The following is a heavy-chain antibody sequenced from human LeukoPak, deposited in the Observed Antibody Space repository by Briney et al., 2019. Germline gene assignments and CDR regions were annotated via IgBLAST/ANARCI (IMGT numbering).Heavy chain of an antibody. V-gene: IGHV3-30*02. CDR2: IQYDGSNE. CDR3: AKDRCSNGIGCYYYYMDV. CDR1: GFTFSSYE. Sequence: GGSLRLSCAASGFTFSSYEMNWVRQAPGKGLEWVAYIQYDGSNEQYAHSVKGRFRISRDSSKNILYLQMNSLRAEDTAVYYCAKDRCSNGIGCYYYYMDVWGKGTTVTISS. J-gene: IGHJ6*03. D-gene: IGHD2-8*01.